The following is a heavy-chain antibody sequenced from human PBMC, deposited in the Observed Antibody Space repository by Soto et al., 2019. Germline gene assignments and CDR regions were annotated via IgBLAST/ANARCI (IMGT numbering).Heavy chain of an antibody. V-gene: IGHV3-74*01. J-gene: IGHJ4*02. D-gene: IGHD1-26*01. CDR2: INSDGSST. Sequence: EVQLVESGGGLVQPGGPLRLSCAASGFAFSSDWMHWVRQAPGKGLVWVERINSDGSSTSYADSVKGRFTISRDNAKNTLYLQMNSLRGEDTAVYYCSRDKMGATADYWGQGSLVTVSS. CDR3: SRDKMGATADY. CDR1: GFAFSSDW.